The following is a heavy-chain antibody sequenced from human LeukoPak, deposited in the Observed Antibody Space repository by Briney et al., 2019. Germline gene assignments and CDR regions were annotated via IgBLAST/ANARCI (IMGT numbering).Heavy chain of an antibody. CDR3: ARDTPRREGNWFDP. D-gene: IGHD1-14*01. J-gene: IGHJ5*02. Sequence: ASVKDSCKASGYTFTGYYMHWVRQAPGQGLEWMGWINPNSGGTNYAQKFQGRVTMTRDTSISTAYMELSRLRSDDTAVYYCARDTPRREGNWFDPWGQGTLSPSPQ. V-gene: IGHV1-2*02. CDR1: GYTFTGYY. CDR2: INPNSGGT.